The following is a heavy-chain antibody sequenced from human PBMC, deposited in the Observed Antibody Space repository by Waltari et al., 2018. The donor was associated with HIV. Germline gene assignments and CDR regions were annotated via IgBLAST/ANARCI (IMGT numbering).Heavy chain of an antibody. CDR1: GFIFSSDW. D-gene: IGHD6-19*01. V-gene: IGHV3-74*01. J-gene: IGHJ5*02. Sequence: EVQLVESGGGLVQPGGSLRLSCAVSGFIFSSDWMHWVGKGPGKGLVWVSRINSDGTTTTYADSVKGRFTISRDNAKNTLYLEMNSLRAEDTAVYYCARDQSYSSGFSWFDPWGQGTLVNVSS. CDR2: INSDGTTT. CDR3: ARDQSYSSGFSWFDP.